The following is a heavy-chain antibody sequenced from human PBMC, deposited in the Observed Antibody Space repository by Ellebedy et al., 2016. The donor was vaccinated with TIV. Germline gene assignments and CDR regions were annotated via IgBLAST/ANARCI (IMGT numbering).Heavy chain of an antibody. Sequence: GGSLRLSCAASGFTFSSSWMHWVRHVPGKGLEWVSHINIDGTVRKYADSVRGRFTISRDNAKNTLYLQMNSLRGEDSAVYYCARVGNKWGIDYWGLGNLVTVSS. J-gene: IGHJ4*02. CDR3: ARVGNKWGIDY. V-gene: IGHV3-74*03. CDR1: GFTFSSSW. CDR2: INIDGTVR. D-gene: IGHD7-27*01.